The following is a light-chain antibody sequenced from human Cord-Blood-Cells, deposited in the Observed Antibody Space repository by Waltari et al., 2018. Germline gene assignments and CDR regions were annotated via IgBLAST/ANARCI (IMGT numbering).Light chain of an antibody. Sequence: QSVLTQPPSVSAAPGQKVTISCSGSSSNIGNNYVSWYQHLPGTAPNLLINDNNKRPSGIPDRFSGSKSGTSATLGITGLQTGDEADYYCGTWDSSLSAGVFGTGTKVTVL. J-gene: IGLJ1*01. CDR2: DNN. CDR1: SSNIGNNY. V-gene: IGLV1-51*01. CDR3: GTWDSSLSAGV.